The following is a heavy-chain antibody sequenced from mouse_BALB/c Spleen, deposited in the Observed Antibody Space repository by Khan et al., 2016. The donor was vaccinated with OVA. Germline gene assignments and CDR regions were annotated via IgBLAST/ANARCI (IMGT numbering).Heavy chain of an antibody. CDR3: ARRTPY. Sequence: QVRLQQSGPGVVRPGVSVKISCKGSGYTFTNYAMHWVQQSHAKRLEWIGVISTDNGNTNYNQKFKGKATITVDRSSSTAYMELARLTSDDSAIYFSARRTPYWGQGTLVTVSA. J-gene: IGHJ3*01. CDR1: GYTFTNYA. V-gene: IGHV1S137*01. CDR2: ISTDNGNT.